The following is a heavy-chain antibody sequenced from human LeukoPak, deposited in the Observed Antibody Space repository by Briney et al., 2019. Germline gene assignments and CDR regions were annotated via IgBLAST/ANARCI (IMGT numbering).Heavy chain of an antibody. CDR3: AKRRPKGSGSYCDY. CDR2: ISGSGCST. D-gene: IGHD1-26*01. Sequence: GGTLRLSCAASGFTFSGYAMSWVRQPPGQGLECLLAISGSGCSTYYADTVKGRFTISRDNSKNTLYLQMNILRGEDTAVYYCAKRRPKGSGSYCDYWGQVTLV. V-gene: IGHV3-23*01. J-gene: IGHJ4*02. CDR1: GFTFSGYA.